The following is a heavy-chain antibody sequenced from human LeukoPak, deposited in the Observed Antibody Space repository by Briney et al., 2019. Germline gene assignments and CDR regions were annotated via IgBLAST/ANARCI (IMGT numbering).Heavy chain of an antibody. D-gene: IGHD3-10*01. CDR1: GYTFTGYY. J-gene: IGHJ4*02. Sequence: ASVKVSCKASGYTFTGYYMHWVRQAPGQGLEWMGWISAYNGNTNYAQKLQGRVTMTTDTSTSTAYMELRSLRSDDTAVYYCARGLSGYYGSGSYYNYWGQGTLVTVSS. CDR2: ISAYNGNT. CDR3: ARGLSGYYGSGSYYNY. V-gene: IGHV1-18*04.